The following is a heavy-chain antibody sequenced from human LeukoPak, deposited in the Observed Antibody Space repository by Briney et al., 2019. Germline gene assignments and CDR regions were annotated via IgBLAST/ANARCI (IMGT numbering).Heavy chain of an antibody. D-gene: IGHD5-12*01. Sequence: PSETLSFTCAVYGGSFSGYFWSWIRQPPGKGLEWIGEINHSGSTNYKPSLKSRVIISVDTSKNQFSLKLTSLTAADTAVYYCARGQWLRSSFDYWGQGALVTVSS. CDR2: INHSGST. CDR3: ARGQWLRSSFDY. J-gene: IGHJ4*02. CDR1: GGSFSGYF. V-gene: IGHV4-34*01.